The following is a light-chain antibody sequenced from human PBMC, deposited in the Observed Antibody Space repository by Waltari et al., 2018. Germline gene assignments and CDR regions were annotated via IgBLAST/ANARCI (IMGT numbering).Light chain of an antibody. CDR2: DAS. CDR3: QQYGSSPWT. CDR1: QSVSSSY. J-gene: IGKJ1*01. Sequence: EIVLTQSPAALSLSPGERATLSCGASQSVSSSYLAWYQQKPGLAPRLLMYDASTRATGIADRFTGSGSGTDFTLTISRLEPEDFALYYCQQYGSSPWTFGQGTKVEVK. V-gene: IGKV3D-20*01.